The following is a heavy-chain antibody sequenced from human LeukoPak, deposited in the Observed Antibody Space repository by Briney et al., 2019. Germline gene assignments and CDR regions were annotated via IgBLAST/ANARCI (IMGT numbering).Heavy chain of an antibody. CDR2: ISGSGGST. Sequence: PGGSLRLSCAASGFTFSSYAMSWVRQAPGKGLEWVSAISGSGGSTYYADSVKGRFTISRDNSKNTLYLQMNSLRAEDTAVYYCARDPARTYYYDSSGYYFDCWGQGTLVTVSS. J-gene: IGHJ4*02. V-gene: IGHV3-23*01. CDR1: GFTFSSYA. D-gene: IGHD3-22*01. CDR3: ARDPARTYYYDSSGYYFDC.